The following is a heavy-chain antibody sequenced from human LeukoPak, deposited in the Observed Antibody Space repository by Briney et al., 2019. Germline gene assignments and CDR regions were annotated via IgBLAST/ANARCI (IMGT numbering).Heavy chain of an antibody. J-gene: IGHJ6*02. V-gene: IGHV4-59*08. CDR1: GGSISSYY. D-gene: IGHD3-3*01. CDR2: IYYSGST. CDR3: ARHGGTIFGVVIYPYGLDV. Sequence: SETLSLTCTVSGGSISSYYWSWIRQPPGEGLEWIGYIYYSGSTNYNPSLKSRVTISVDTSKNQFSLKLSSVTAADTAVYYCARHGGTIFGVVIYPYGLDVWGQGTTVTVSS.